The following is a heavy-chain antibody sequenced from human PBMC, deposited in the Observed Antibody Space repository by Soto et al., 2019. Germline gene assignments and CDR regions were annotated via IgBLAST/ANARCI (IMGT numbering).Heavy chain of an antibody. J-gene: IGHJ5*02. CDR1: GYTFTSYY. CDR3: ATLNYYDSSGYYYRWFDP. Sequence: QVQLVQSGAEVKKPGASVKVSCKASGYTFTSYYMHWVRQAPGQGLEWMGIINPSGGSTTYAQKFQGRVTITADESTSTAYMELSSLRSEDTAVYYCATLNYYDSSGYYYRWFDPWGQGTLVTVSS. V-gene: IGHV1-46*01. D-gene: IGHD3-22*01. CDR2: INPSGGST.